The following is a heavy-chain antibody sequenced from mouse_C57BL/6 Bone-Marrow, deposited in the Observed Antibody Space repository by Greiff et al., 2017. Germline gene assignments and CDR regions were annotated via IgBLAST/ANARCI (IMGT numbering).Heavy chain of an antibody. J-gene: IGHJ2*01. CDR1: GYTFTSYG. V-gene: IGHV1-81*01. D-gene: IGHD1-1*01. CDR3: ARERGFITTVVYFDY. CDR2: IYPRSGNT. Sequence: VQGVESGAELARPGASVKLSCKASGYTFTSYGISWVKQRTGQGLEWIGEIYPRSGNTYYNEKFKGKATLTADKSSSTAYMELRSLTSEDSAVYFGARERGFITTVVYFDYWGQGTTLTVSS.